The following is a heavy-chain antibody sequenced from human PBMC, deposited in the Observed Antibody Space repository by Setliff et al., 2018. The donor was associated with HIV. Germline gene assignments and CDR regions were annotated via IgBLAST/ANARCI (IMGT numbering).Heavy chain of an antibody. CDR3: ARETNASGSLTAYWYFDL. CDR2: IYNSGST. CDR1: GGSISSGDYF. Sequence: SETLSLTCTVSGGSISSGDYFWSWIRQPPGKGLEWIGYIYNSGSTYYEPSLRGRVTISIDRSKNQFSLKLNSVTAADTAVYYCARETNASGSLTAYWYFDLWGRGTLVTVSS. V-gene: IGHV4-30-4*08. J-gene: IGHJ2*01. D-gene: IGHD3-10*01.